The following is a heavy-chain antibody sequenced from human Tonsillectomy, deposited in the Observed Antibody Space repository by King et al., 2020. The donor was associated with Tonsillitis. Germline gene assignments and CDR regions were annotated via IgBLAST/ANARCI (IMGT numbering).Heavy chain of an antibody. CDR3: ARQGVWAVTSQSHFDS. Sequence: QLQESGPGLVKASETLSLTCNVSGGSISSSSYCWGWIRQPPGKGLEWIGSFFYRGSTYYNSSLKSRVTISVDTSKNQFSLRLSSVTAADTALYYCARQGVWAVTSQSHFDSWGQGTLVTASS. J-gene: IGHJ4*02. D-gene: IGHD4-17*01. CDR1: GGSISSSSYC. CDR2: FFYRGST. V-gene: IGHV4-39*01.